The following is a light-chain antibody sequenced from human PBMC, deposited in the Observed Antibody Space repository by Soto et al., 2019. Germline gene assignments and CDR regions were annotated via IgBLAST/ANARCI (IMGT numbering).Light chain of an antibody. V-gene: IGKV1-6*01. CDR2: GTS. Sequence: AIQMTQSPSSLSASVGDRVTITCRASQGISDDVGWYQQRPGEAPRLLIYGTSNLQSGVPSTFSGSGSGTDFTFTISSLQPEDFATYYCQQDYDYPRTFGQGTKVEIK. J-gene: IGKJ1*01. CDR1: QGISDD. CDR3: QQDYDYPRT.